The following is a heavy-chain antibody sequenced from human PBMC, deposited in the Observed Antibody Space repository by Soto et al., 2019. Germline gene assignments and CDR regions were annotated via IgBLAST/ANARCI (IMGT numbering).Heavy chain of an antibody. Sequence: QLQLQESGSGLVKPSQTLSLTCAVSGGSISSGGYSWSWIRQPPGKGLEWIGYIFHSGNTYYNPSLNSRGTISVDRSKNQFSLNLSSVTAADTAVYYWARIDVDTTMDTVIAFDIWGRGTMVTVS. CDR1: GGSISSGGYS. CDR3: ARIDVDTTMDTVIAFDI. D-gene: IGHD5-18*01. CDR2: IFHSGNT. V-gene: IGHV4-30-2*01. J-gene: IGHJ3*02.